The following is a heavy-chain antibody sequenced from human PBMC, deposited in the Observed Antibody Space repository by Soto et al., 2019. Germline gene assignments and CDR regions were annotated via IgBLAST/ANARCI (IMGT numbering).Heavy chain of an antibody. D-gene: IGHD2-2*01. Sequence: GGSLRLSCAASGFTFSSYSMNWVRQAPGKGLEWVSSISSSSSTIYYSDSVKGPFTISRDNVKNYLYLQMNSLSDEDTVLYDCAIDYSAYQLARCSVFDYWGQGTLVTVSS. V-gene: IGHV3-48*02. CDR3: AIDYSAYQLARCSVFDY. J-gene: IGHJ4*02. CDR2: ISSSSSTI. CDR1: GFTFSSYS.